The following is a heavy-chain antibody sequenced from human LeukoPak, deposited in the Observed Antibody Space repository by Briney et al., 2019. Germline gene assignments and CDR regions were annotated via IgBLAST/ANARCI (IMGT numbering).Heavy chain of an antibody. Sequence: SETLSLTCAVYGGSFSGYYWSWIRQPPGKGLEWIGEINHSGSTNYNPSLKSRVTISVDTSKNQFSLKLSAVTAADTAVYYCARGVSFDYWGQGTLVTVSS. J-gene: IGHJ4*02. CDR2: INHSGST. V-gene: IGHV4-34*01. CDR3: ARGVSFDY. CDR1: GGSFSGYY.